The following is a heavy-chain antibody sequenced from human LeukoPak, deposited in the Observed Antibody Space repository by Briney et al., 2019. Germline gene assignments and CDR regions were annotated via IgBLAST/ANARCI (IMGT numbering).Heavy chain of an antibody. V-gene: IGHV3-23*01. CDR2: ISGSGGST. CDR1: GFTFSSYD. Sequence: GGSLRLSCAASGFTFSSYDMSWVRQAPGKGLEWVSGISGSGGSTYYADSVKGRFTISRDTSKNALYLQMNSLRVEDTAVYYCAKVGQNYDILTYYFDYWGQGTLVTVSS. CDR3: AKVGQNYDILTYYFDY. J-gene: IGHJ4*02. D-gene: IGHD3-9*01.